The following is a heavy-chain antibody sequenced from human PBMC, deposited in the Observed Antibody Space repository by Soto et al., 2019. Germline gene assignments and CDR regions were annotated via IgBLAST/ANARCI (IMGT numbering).Heavy chain of an antibody. CDR2: INHSGST. CDR3: ASSGSYSSGWTDAFDI. Sequence: SETLSLTCAVYGGSFSGYYWSWIRQPPGKGLEWIGEINHSGSTNYNPSLKSRVTISVDTSKDQFSLKLSSVTAADTAVYYCASSGSYSSGWTDAFDIWGHGTMVTVSS. J-gene: IGHJ3*02. D-gene: IGHD6-19*01. CDR1: GGSFSGYY. V-gene: IGHV4-34*01.